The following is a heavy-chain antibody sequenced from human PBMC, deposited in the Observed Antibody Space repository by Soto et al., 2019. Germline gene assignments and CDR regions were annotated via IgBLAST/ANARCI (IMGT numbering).Heavy chain of an antibody. V-gene: IGHV4-30-4*01. Sequence: SETLSLTCTVSGGSISSGDYYWSWIRQPPGKGLEWIGYIYYSGSTYYNPSLKSRVTISVDTSKNQFSLKLSPVTAADTAVYYCARGRQLLFNWFDPWGQGTLVTVSS. D-gene: IGHD2-2*01. J-gene: IGHJ5*02. CDR2: IYYSGST. CDR1: GGSISSGDYY. CDR3: ARGRQLLFNWFDP.